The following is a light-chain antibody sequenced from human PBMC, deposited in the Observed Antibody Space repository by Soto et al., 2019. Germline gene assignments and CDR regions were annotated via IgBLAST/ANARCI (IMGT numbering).Light chain of an antibody. CDR3: QQYDNWPWT. Sequence: ELVLTQSPGTLFFSPWESATLSFRASQSVSSSYLAWYQQKPGQAPRLLIYGASARATGFPARFSGSGSGTDFTLTISSLQSEDFAVYYCQQYDNWPWTFGQGTKV. CDR2: GAS. J-gene: IGKJ1*01. CDR1: QSVSSSY. V-gene: IGKV3-15*01.